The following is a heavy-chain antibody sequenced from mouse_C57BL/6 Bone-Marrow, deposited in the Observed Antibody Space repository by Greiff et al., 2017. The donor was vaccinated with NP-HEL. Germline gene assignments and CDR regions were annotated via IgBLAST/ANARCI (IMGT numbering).Heavy chain of an antibody. J-gene: IGHJ3*01. V-gene: IGHV5-9-1*02. D-gene: IGHD2-3*01. Sequence: VESGEGLVKPGGSLKLSCAASGFTFSSYAMSWVRQTPEKRLEWVAYISSGGDYIYYADTLKGRFPISIDNARNTLYLQMSSLKSEDTAMYYCTRDRIDGYYGAWFAYWGQGTLVTVSA. CDR1: GFTFSSYA. CDR2: ISSGGDYI. CDR3: TRDRIDGYYGAWFAY.